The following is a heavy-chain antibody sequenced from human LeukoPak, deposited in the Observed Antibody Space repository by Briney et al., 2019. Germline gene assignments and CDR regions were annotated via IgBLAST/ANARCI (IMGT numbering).Heavy chain of an antibody. D-gene: IGHD6-19*01. V-gene: IGHV4-34*01. CDR3: TRLPPEVSSGWQNWFDP. J-gene: IGHJ5*02. CDR2: INHSGST. Sequence: PSETLSLTCAVYGGSFSGYYWSWIRQPPGKGLEWIGEINHSGSTNYNPSLKSRVTISVDTSKNQFSLKLSSVTAADTAMYYCTRLPPEVSSGWQNWFDPWGQGTLVTVSS. CDR1: GGSFSGYY.